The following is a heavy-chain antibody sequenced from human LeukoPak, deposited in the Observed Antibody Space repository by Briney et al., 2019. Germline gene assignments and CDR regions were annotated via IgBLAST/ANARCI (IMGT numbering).Heavy chain of an antibody. D-gene: IGHD5-18*01. CDR1: GFTFSSYA. CDR3: ARIQLWFDYYYYGMDV. CDR2: ISGSGGST. Sequence: PGGSLRLSCAASGFTFSSYAMSWVRQAPGKGLEWVSAISGSGGSTYYADSVKGRFTISRDNAKNSLYLQMNSLRAEDTAVYYCARIQLWFDYYYYGMDVWGQGTTVTVSS. J-gene: IGHJ6*02. V-gene: IGHV3-23*01.